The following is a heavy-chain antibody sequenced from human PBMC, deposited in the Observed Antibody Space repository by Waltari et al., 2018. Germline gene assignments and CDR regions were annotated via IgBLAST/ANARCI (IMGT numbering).Heavy chain of an antibody. CDR1: GGSISSSSYY. V-gene: IGHV4-39*01. D-gene: IGHD6-13*01. CDR3: AGSAATYPFDY. Sequence: QLQLQESGPGLVKPSETLSLTCTVSGGSISSSSYYWGWIRQPPGKGLEWIGSIYYSGSTYYNPSLKSRVTISVDTSKNQFSLKLSSVTAADTAVYYCAGSAATYPFDYWGQGTLVTVSS. J-gene: IGHJ4*02. CDR2: IYYSGST.